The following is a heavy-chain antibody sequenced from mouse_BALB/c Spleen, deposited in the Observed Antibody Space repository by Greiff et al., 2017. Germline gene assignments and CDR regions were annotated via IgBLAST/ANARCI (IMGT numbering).Heavy chain of an antibody. V-gene: IGHV1-14*01. Sequence: EVKLMESGPELVKPGASVKMSCKASGYTFTSYVMHWVKQKPGQGLEWIGYINPYNDGTKYNEKFKGKATLTSDKSSSTAYMELSSLTSEDSAVYYCARGYGNYRYYAMDYWGQGTSVTVSS. CDR2: INPYNDGT. J-gene: IGHJ4*01. CDR3: ARGYGNYRYYAMDY. CDR1: GYTFTSYV. D-gene: IGHD2-10*02.